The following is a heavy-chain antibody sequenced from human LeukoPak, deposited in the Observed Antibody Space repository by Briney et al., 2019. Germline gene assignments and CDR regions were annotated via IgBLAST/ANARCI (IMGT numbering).Heavy chain of an antibody. Sequence: GGSLRLSCAASGFSISSYSMNWVRQAPGKGLEWVSSISSSSSYIYYADSVKGRFTISRDNAKNSLYLQMNSLRAEDTAVYYCARVGNDYGDYGVFDYWGQGTLVTVSS. D-gene: IGHD4-17*01. CDR2: ISSSSSYI. CDR3: ARVGNDYGDYGVFDY. J-gene: IGHJ4*02. CDR1: GFSISSYS. V-gene: IGHV3-21*01.